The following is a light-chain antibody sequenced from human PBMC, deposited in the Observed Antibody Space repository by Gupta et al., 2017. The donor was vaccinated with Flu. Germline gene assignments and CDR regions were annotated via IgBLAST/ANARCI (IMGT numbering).Light chain of an antibody. Sequence: IVLTQSPGTLSLSPGERATLSCRASQSVSSSFLAWYQQKPGQAPSLLIYGASSRATGIPDRFSGSGSGTDFTLTISRLEPEDFAVYYCQQDGHSPRTFGQGTKVEIK. CDR3: QQDGHSPRT. V-gene: IGKV3-20*01. CDR2: GAS. J-gene: IGKJ1*01. CDR1: QSVSSSF.